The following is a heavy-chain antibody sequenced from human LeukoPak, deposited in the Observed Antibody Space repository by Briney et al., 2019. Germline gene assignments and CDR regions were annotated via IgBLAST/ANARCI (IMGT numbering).Heavy chain of an antibody. D-gene: IGHD1-26*01. Sequence: ASVKVSCKASGYTFTSYGISWVRQAPGQGLEWMGWISAYNGNTNYAQKLQGRVTMTTDTSTSTAYMELRGLRSDDTVVYYCAVGATSYYYYMDVWGKGTTVTVSS. CDR2: ISAYNGNT. J-gene: IGHJ6*03. CDR3: AVGATSYYYYMDV. CDR1: GYTFTSYG. V-gene: IGHV1-18*01.